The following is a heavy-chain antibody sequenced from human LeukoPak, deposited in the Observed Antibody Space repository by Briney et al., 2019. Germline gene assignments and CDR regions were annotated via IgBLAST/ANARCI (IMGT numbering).Heavy chain of an antibody. CDR3: ARLSGYHFDY. J-gene: IGHJ4*02. CDR2: INPSGRT. V-gene: IGHV4-34*01. Sequence: KPSETLSLTCGVYSGSLSDKYWSWIRQPPGKGLEWIGEINPSGRTNYSPSLKSRVTMSIDTSKNQFSLKLSSVTAADTAVYYCARLSGYHFDYWGQGALVTVSS. CDR1: SGSLSDKY. D-gene: IGHD5-12*01.